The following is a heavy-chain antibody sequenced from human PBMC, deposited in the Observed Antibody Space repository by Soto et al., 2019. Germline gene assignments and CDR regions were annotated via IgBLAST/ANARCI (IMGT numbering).Heavy chain of an antibody. V-gene: IGHV3-21*01. CDR3: ASTTVVAATFDF. J-gene: IGHJ4*02. CDR1: GFAFRSYN. Sequence: EVQLVESGGGLVKHGGSLTLSCGASGFAFRSYNMNWVRQAPGKGLEWVASISSGSSKIYYADSVKGRFNISSYNAKNSLYLQMDSLRAEASAVYYCASTTVVAATFDFWGQGTLVTVSS. D-gene: IGHD2-15*01. CDR2: ISSGSSKI.